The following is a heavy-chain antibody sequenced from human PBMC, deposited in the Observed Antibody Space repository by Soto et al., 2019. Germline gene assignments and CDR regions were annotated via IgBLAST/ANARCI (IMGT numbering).Heavy chain of an antibody. Sequence: QVQLVQSGTEVKKPGASVKVSCKASGYTFTSYGIHWVRQAPGQRLEWMGWINAANGDTKYSPKFQGRVTITRDTSASTAYMELSSLRSEDTAVYYCARGSVASAAEPTGMDVWGQGTTVTVSS. CDR3: ARGSVASAAEPTGMDV. CDR2: INAANGDT. CDR1: GYTFTSYG. V-gene: IGHV1-3*01. J-gene: IGHJ6*02. D-gene: IGHD6-13*01.